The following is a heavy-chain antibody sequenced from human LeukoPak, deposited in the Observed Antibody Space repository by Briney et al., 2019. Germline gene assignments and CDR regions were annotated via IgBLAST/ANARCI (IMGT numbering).Heavy chain of an antibody. V-gene: IGHV3-9*03. CDR2: ISWNSGSI. Sequence: PGGSLRLSCAASGFTFDDYAMHWVRQAPGKGLEWVSGISWNSGSIGYADSVKGRFTISRDNAKNSLYLQMNSLRAEDMALYYCAKGHSNYGSYYFDYWGQGTLVTVSS. J-gene: IGHJ4*02. D-gene: IGHD4-11*01. CDR1: GFTFDDYA. CDR3: AKGHSNYGSYYFDY.